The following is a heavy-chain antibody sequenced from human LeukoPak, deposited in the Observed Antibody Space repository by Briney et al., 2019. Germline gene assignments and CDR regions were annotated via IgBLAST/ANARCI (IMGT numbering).Heavy chain of an antibody. J-gene: IGHJ3*02. CDR3: ARGSPPHDAFDI. Sequence: SGGSLRLSCAASGFTFSSYAMHWVRQAPGKGLEWVAVISYDGSNTYYADSVKGRFTISRDNSKNTLYLQMNSLRAEDTAVYYCARGSPPHDAFDIWGQGKMLTVSS. V-gene: IGHV3-30*04. CDR1: GFTFSSYA. CDR2: ISYDGSNT.